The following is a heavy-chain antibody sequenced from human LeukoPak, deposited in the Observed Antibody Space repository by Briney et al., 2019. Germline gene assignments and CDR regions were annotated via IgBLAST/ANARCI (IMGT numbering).Heavy chain of an antibody. CDR2: ISSSSSYI. CDR1: GFAFSSYS. CDR3: ARDSDSTTAVTLYYYYGMDV. Sequence: KPGGSLRLSCAASGFAFSSYSMNWVRQAPGKGLEWVSSISSSSSYIYYADSVKGRFTISRDNAKNSLYLQMNSLRAEDTAVYYCARDSDSTTAVTLYYYYGMDVWGQGTTVTVSS. J-gene: IGHJ6*02. V-gene: IGHV3-21*01. D-gene: IGHD4-23*01.